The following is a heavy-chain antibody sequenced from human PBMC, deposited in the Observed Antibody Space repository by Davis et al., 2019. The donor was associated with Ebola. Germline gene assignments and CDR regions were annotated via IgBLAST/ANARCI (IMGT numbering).Heavy chain of an antibody. CDR1: GYTFTSYG. V-gene: IGHV1-18*01. D-gene: IGHD4-17*01. J-gene: IGHJ6*02. CDR2: ISAYNGNT. CDR3: AGVSRTTVTTFYYGMDV. Sequence: ASVKVSCKASGYTFTSYGISWVRQAPGQGLEWMGWISAYNGNTNYAQKLQGRVTMTTDTSTSTAYMELRSLRSDDTAVDYCAGVSRTTVTTFYYGMDVWGQGTTVTVSS.